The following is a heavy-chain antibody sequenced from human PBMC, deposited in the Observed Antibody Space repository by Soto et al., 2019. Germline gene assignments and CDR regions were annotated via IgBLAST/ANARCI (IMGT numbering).Heavy chain of an antibody. V-gene: IGHV3-33*01. Sequence: QVQLVESGGGVVQPGRSLRLSCAASGFTFSSYGMHWVRQAPGKGLEWVAVIWYDGSNKYYADSVKGRFTISRDNSKNPLYLQMNSLRAEDTAVYYCAREKRWLVPPYYYYGMDVWGQGTTVTVSS. CDR1: GFTFSSYG. D-gene: IGHD6-19*01. CDR3: AREKRWLVPPYYYYGMDV. J-gene: IGHJ6*02. CDR2: IWYDGSNK.